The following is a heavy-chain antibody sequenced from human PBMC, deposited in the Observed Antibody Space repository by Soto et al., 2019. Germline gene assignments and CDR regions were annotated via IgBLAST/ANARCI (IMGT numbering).Heavy chain of an antibody. Sequence: EGSLRLSCAASWFTVSSNYMSWVRQAPGKGLEWASVIYSGGSTYYADSVKGRFTISRDNSKNTLYLQMNSLRAEDTAVYYCARDKLGNFGFDPWGQGTLVTVSS. V-gene: IGHV3-53*01. CDR3: ARDKLGNFGFDP. J-gene: IGHJ5*02. D-gene: IGHD4-4*01. CDR1: WFTVSSNY. CDR2: IYSGGST.